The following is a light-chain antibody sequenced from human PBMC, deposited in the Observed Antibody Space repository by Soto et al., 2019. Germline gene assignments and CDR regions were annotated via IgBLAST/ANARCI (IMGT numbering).Light chain of an antibody. CDR3: QQRSNWPRT. CDR1: QSISDT. V-gene: IGKV3-15*01. CDR2: SAS. J-gene: IGKJ1*01. Sequence: EIVMTQSPATLSVSPGGRATLSCRASQSISDTLAWYQQKPGQAPRLLIYSASRGATGFPARFSGSGSETDFTLTISSLQSEDFAVYYCQQRSNWPRTFGQGTKVDIK.